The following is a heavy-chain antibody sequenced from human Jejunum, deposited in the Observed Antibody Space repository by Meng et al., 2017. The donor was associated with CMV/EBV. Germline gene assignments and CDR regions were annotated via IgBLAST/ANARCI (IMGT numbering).Heavy chain of an antibody. CDR1: GFAFSSHA. D-gene: IGHD4-11*01. Sequence: GFAFSSHAMRWVRQVPGRRPEWVAGISGAGLATYYADSVKGRFTISRDNSNSTLFLQMDGLRGDDTAVYFCARDVGYTVTAPFDYWGQGSVVTVSS. V-gene: IGHV3-23*01. CDR3: ARDVGYTVTAPFDY. J-gene: IGHJ4*02. CDR2: ISGAGLAT.